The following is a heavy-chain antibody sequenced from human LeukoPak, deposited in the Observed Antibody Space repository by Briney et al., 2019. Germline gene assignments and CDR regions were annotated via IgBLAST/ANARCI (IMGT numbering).Heavy chain of an antibody. CDR3: ARAPGDSITMVRGVIISPIDY. CDR1: GYSLTDLS. J-gene: IGHJ4*02. CDR2: INPNSGAT. D-gene: IGHD3-10*01. Sequence: ASVKVSCKVSGYSLTDLSIHWVRQAPGQGLEWMGWINPNSGATNYAQKFQGRVTMTRDTSISTAYMELSRLRSDDTAVYYCARAPGDSITMVRGVIISPIDYWGQGTLVTVPS. V-gene: IGHV1-2*02.